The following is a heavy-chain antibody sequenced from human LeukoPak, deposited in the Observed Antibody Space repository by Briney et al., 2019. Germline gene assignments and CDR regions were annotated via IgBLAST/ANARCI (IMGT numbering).Heavy chain of an antibody. V-gene: IGHV4-61*01. CDR2: IYYSGST. Sequence: SETLSLTCTVSGGSVSSGSYYWSWIRQPPGKGLEWIGYIYYSGSTNYNPSLKSRVTISVDTSKNQFSLKLSSVTAADTAVYYCARDRIVVVPAAIVSYYYGMDVWGQGTTVTVSS. J-gene: IGHJ6*02. D-gene: IGHD2-2*01. CDR1: GGSVSSGSYY. CDR3: ARDRIVVVPAAIVSYYYGMDV.